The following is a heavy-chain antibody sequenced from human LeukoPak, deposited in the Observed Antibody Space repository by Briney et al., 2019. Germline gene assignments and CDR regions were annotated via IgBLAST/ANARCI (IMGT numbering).Heavy chain of an antibody. J-gene: IGHJ6*02. CDR1: GFRFSSED. V-gene: IGHV3-23*01. Sequence: PGGSLRLSCVASGFRFSSEDLSWVRQAPGKGLEWVSAFSGVGVTTYYADSVKGRFTISRDNSKNTLYLQMNSLRAEDTAVYYCARDVGYCSSTSCPNYYYGMDVWGQGTTVTVSS. CDR3: ARDVGYCSSTSCPNYYYGMDV. CDR2: FSGVGVTT. D-gene: IGHD2-2*01.